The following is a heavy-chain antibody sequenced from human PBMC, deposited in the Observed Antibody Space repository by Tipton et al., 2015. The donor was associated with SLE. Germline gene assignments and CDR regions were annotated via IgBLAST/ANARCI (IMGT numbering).Heavy chain of an antibody. CDR2: MNPNSGYT. Sequence: QLVQSGAEAKKPGASVKVSCKASGYTFTNYDINWVRQATGQGLEWMGWMNPNSGYTGYAQKFQGRVTMTRNTSISTAYMELSSLKSEDTAVYYCAREAAAMASDYWGQGTLVTVSS. CDR3: AREAAAMASDY. D-gene: IGHD2-2*01. CDR1: GYTFTNYD. V-gene: IGHV1-8*01. J-gene: IGHJ4*02.